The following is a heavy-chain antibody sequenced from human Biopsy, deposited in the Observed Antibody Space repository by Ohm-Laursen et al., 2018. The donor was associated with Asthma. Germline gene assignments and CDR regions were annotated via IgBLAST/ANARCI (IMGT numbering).Heavy chain of an antibody. CDR1: GFTFGDYW. J-gene: IGHJ1*01. V-gene: IGHV3-7*01. Sequence: SLRLSCAAPGFTFGDYWMSGVRQVPGKGLEWVANIKHDGTEKNHVDSLKGRFTISRDNAKNSLYLQMNSLRAEDTAVYYCARTFHFWSPYHAEHYQLWGQGTLVTVPS. CDR2: IKHDGTEK. CDR3: ARTFHFWSPYHAEHYQL. D-gene: IGHD3-3*02.